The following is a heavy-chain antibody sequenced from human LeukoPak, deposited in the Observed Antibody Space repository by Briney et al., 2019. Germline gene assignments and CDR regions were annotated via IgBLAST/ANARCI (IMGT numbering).Heavy chain of an antibody. Sequence: TGGSLRLSCAASGFTVSSNYMSWVRQAPGKGLVWVSGIKTDGSYTTYADSVKGRFTISRDNAKNTLYLQMNSLRAEDTAVYYCARELSGSGYWGQGTLVTVSS. D-gene: IGHD1-26*01. J-gene: IGHJ4*02. CDR1: GFTVSSNY. CDR3: ARELSGSGY. V-gene: IGHV3-74*01. CDR2: IKTDGSYT.